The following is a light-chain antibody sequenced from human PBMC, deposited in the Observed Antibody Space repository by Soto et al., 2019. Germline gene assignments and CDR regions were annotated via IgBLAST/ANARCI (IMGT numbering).Light chain of an antibody. Sequence: DIVMTQSPLSSPVTLGQPASISCRSSQSLVHGDGNTYLSWLQQRPGQPPRLLIHTISNRVSGVPDRFSGSGAGTEFTLRISRVEAEDVWVYYCLQATQLPWTFGQGTRVESK. V-gene: IGKV2-24*01. CDR2: TIS. CDR1: QSLVHGDGNTY. CDR3: LQATQLPWT. J-gene: IGKJ1*01.